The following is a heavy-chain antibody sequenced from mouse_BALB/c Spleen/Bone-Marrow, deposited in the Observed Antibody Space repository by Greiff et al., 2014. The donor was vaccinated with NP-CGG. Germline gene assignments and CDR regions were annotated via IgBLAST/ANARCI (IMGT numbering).Heavy chain of an antibody. CDR1: GYTFTSYT. Sequence: VQLQQSGAELARPGASVKMSCKASGYTFTSYTMHWVKQRPGQGLEWIGYINPSSGYTNYNQKFKDKATLTADKSSNTAYMQLSSLTSEDSAVYYCARWANWDGFAYWGQGTLVTASA. D-gene: IGHD4-1*02. CDR2: INPSSGYT. V-gene: IGHV1-4*01. J-gene: IGHJ3*01. CDR3: ARWANWDGFAY.